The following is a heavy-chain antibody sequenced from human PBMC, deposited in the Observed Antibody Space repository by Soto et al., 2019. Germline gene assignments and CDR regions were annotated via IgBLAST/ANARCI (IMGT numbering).Heavy chain of an antibody. Sequence: QVQLQESGPGLVKPSQTLSLTCTVSGGSISSGGYYWSWTRQHPGRGLEWIRYIYYSGRTYSNPSLTTRVTISLDTSKNQFSLILSSVTAADTAVYYCARESHPYYYMDVWGKGATVTVSS. J-gene: IGHJ6*03. CDR3: ARESHPYYYMDV. CDR1: GGSISSGGYY. CDR2: IYYSGRT. V-gene: IGHV4-31*03.